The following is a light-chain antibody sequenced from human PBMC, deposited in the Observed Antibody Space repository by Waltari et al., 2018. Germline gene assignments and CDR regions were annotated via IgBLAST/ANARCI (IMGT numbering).Light chain of an antibody. CDR1: QSLLYSSKNKNC. CDR3: HQYYSSPWT. Sequence: DIVMTQSPDSLAVSLGERATIHCKSSQSLLYSSKNKNCLAWYQQKPGQPPKLRIYWASTRESGVPDRFSGSGSGTDFTLTISSLQAEDVAVYYCHQYYSSPWTFGQGTKVEI. CDR2: WAS. V-gene: IGKV4-1*01. J-gene: IGKJ1*01.